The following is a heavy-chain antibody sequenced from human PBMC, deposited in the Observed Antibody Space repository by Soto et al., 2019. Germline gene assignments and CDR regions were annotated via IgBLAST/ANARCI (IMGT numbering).Heavy chain of an antibody. CDR1: GFTFTNAW. Sequence: EVQLVESGGGLVKPGGSLRLSCAASGFTFTNAWMNWVRQAPGKGLEWVGRIKSTSDGGTTDYAAPVKGRFTVSRDDSRYTVYLQINSLKTEDTAVYYCTTDWFDSSGYYAYWGQGTLVSVSS. D-gene: IGHD3-22*01. CDR2: IKSTSDGGTT. CDR3: TTDWFDSSGYYAY. J-gene: IGHJ4*02. V-gene: IGHV3-15*01.